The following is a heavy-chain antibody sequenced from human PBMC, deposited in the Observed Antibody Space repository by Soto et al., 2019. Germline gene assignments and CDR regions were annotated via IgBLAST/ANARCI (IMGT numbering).Heavy chain of an antibody. J-gene: IGHJ6*03. D-gene: IGHD4-17*01. Sequence: EVQLVESGGGLVQPGGSLRLSCAASGFTVSSNYMSWVRQAPGKGLEWVSVIYSGGSTYYADSVKGRFTISRDNSKNTLYRQMNSLRAEDTAVYYCARAYGDYGYYYYMDVWGKGTTVTVSS. CDR1: GFTVSSNY. CDR3: ARAYGDYGYYYYMDV. V-gene: IGHV3-66*01. CDR2: IYSGGST.